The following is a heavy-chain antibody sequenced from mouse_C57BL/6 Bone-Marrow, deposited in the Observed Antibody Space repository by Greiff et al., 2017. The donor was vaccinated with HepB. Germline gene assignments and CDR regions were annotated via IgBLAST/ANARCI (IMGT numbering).Heavy chain of an antibody. CDR3: ARLRRAWFAD. V-gene: IGHV1-22*01. J-gene: IGHJ3*01. D-gene: IGHD2-12*01. CDR2: INPNNGGT. CDR1: GYTFTDYN. Sequence: EVKLQESGPELVKPGASVKMSCKASGYTFTDYNMHWVKQSHGKSLEWIGYINPNNGGTSYNQKFKGKATLTVNKSSSTAYMELRSLTSEDSAVYYCARLRRAWFADWGKGTLVTVSA.